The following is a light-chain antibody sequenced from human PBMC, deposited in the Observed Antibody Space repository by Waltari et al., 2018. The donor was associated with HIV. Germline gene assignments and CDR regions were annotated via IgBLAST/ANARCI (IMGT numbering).Light chain of an antibody. CDR1: QSVSNNY. CDR3: QQYGGSSFT. J-gene: IGKJ3*01. V-gene: IGKV3-20*01. Sequence: EIVLTQSPGTLSLSPGERATLSCRASQSVSNNYLAWYQQKPGQAPRLLIEGASSRATGIPDRFSGSGSGTDFTLTISRLEPEDFAVYYCQQYGGSSFTFGPGTKVDIK. CDR2: GAS.